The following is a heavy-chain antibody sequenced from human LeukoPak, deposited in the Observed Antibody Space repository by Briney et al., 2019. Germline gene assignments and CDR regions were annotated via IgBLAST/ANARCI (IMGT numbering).Heavy chain of an antibody. Sequence: GGSLRLSCAASGFSFSSYALAWVRQTPGRSLEWVSGISGSGGTTDYADSVKGRFTISRDNSKNTLYLQMNSLSAEDTAVYYCAKPGWLLTSAADYWGQGAQVTASS. V-gene: IGHV3-23*01. D-gene: IGHD3-22*01. J-gene: IGHJ4*02. CDR1: GFSFSSYA. CDR3: AKPGWLLTSAADY. CDR2: ISGSGGTT.